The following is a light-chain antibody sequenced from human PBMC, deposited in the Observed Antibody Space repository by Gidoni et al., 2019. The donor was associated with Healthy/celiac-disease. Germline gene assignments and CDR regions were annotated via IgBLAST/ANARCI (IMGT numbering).Light chain of an antibody. CDR2: DAS. J-gene: IGKJ2*01. CDR3: QQFNNYKYT. V-gene: IGKV1D-13*01. CDR1: QGISSA. Sequence: AIQLTQSPSSLSASVGDRVTITCRASQGISSALAWYQQKAGKAPKLLIYDASRWESGVPSMFSGSGSGTDFTLTSSSLQPEDFANYYCQQFNNYKYTFGQGTKLEIK.